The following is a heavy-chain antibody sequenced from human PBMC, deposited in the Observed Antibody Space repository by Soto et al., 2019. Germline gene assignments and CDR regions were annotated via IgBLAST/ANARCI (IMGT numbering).Heavy chain of an antibody. V-gene: IGHV1-69*13. CDR3: ARDQSTYFYGSGRYFFRHYYCGMDV. D-gene: IGHD3-10*01. Sequence: ASVKVSCKASGGTFSSYAISWVRQAPGQGLEWMGGIIPIFGTANYAQKFQGRVTITADESTSTAYMELSSLRSEDTAVYYCARDQSTYFYGSGRYFFRHYYCGMDVLGQGTTVTGPS. CDR2: IIPIFGTA. CDR1: GGTFSSYA. J-gene: IGHJ6*01.